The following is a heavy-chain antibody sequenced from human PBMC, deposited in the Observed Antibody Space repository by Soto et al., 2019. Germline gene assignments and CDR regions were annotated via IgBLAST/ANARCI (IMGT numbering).Heavy chain of an antibody. D-gene: IGHD1-26*01. CDR1: GFTFSSYS. CDR3: ARSSGSYLPRPFDY. Sequence: GGSLRLSCAASGFTFSSYSMNWVRQAPGKGLEWVSSISSSSSYIYYADSVKGRFTISRDNAKNSLYLQMNSLRAEDTAVYYCARSSGSYLPRPFDYWGQGTLVTVSS. J-gene: IGHJ4*02. V-gene: IGHV3-21*01. CDR2: ISSSSSYI.